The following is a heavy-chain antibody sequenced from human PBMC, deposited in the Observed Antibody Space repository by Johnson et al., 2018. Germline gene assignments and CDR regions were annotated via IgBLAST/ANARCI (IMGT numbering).Heavy chain of an antibody. CDR1: EFTFSRFG. CDR2: ISNDGSNK. D-gene: IGHD3-10*01. J-gene: IGHJ6*02. CDR3: AKNRNYGHLSNSHVMDV. V-gene: IGHV3-30*18. Sequence: QVQLVESGGGVVQPGRSLRLSCAASEFTFSRFGMYWVRQAPGKGLEWVAFISNDGSNKYYGDSVKGRFTISRDNSKNTLYLQMNSLRAEDTGVYYCAKNRNYGHLSNSHVMDVWGQGTTVTVSS.